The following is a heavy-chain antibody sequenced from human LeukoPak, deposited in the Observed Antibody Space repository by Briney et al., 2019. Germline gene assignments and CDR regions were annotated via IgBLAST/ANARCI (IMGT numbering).Heavy chain of an antibody. CDR3: AKTQSSGWIFDP. J-gene: IGHJ5*02. D-gene: IGHD6-19*01. CDR2: ISGSGGST. Sequence: GGSLRLSCAASGFTFSSFAMAWVRQAPGKGLEWLSLISGSGGSTYSADSVKGRFSISRDRSKNTLYLQMSSLRAEDTALYYCAKTQSSGWIFDPWGQGTLVTVSS. V-gene: IGHV3-23*01. CDR1: GFTFSSFA.